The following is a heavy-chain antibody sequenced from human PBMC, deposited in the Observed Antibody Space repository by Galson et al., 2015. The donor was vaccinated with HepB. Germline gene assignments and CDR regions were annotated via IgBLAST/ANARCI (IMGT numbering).Heavy chain of an antibody. D-gene: IGHD5-12*01. J-gene: IGHJ4*02. V-gene: IGHV3-21*01. Sequence: SLRLSCAASGFIFSDYIMNWVRQAPGKGLEWVSSISSRSSYIYYADPVKGRFTISRDNAKNSLFLQMSSLRAEDTAVYYCARDLRGYSAYGDDYWGQGTLVTVSS. CDR1: GFIFSDYI. CDR3: ARDLRGYSAYGDDY. CDR2: ISSRSSYI.